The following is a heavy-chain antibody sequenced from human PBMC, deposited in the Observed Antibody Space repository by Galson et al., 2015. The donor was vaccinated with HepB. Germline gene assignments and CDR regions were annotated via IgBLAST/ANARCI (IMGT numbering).Heavy chain of an antibody. Sequence: SLRLSCAASGFMFGTYYMHWVRQAPGNGLEWVALISFDGNNQYYADSVKGRFTISRDNSNNTLYLQMTSLRPKDTAVYYCARGGTYYTSGSYSPFDPWGQGTLVTVSS. CDR1: GFMFGTYY. D-gene: IGHD3-10*01. CDR2: ISFDGNNQ. J-gene: IGHJ5*02. V-gene: IGHV3-30-3*01. CDR3: ARGGTYYTSGSYSPFDP.